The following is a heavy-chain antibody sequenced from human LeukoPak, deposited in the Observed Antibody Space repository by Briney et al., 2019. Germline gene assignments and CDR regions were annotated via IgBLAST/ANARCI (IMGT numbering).Heavy chain of an antibody. J-gene: IGHJ4*02. CDR2: INPNSGGT. Sequence: ASVKVSCKASGCTFTGYYMHWVRQAPGQGLEWMGWINPNSGGTNYAQKFQGRVTMTRDTSISTAYMELSRLRSDDTAVYYCARWHYGDYFYYFDYWGQGTLVTVSS. CDR1: GCTFTGYY. D-gene: IGHD4-17*01. V-gene: IGHV1-2*02. CDR3: ARWHYGDYFYYFDY.